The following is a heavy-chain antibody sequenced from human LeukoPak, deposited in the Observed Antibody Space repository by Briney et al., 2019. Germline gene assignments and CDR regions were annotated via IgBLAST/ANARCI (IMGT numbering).Heavy chain of an antibody. V-gene: IGHV3-48*01. Sequence: GGSLRLSCAASGFTFRTYTMNWVRQAPGKGLEWVSYISSSSLIIDYADSVKGRFTISRDNAKNSLYLQMNNLRAEDTAVYYCAKVKTYSSGWYFNYWGQGTLVTVSS. J-gene: IGHJ4*02. D-gene: IGHD6-19*01. CDR3: AKVKTYSSGWYFNY. CDR1: GFTFRTYT. CDR2: ISSSSLII.